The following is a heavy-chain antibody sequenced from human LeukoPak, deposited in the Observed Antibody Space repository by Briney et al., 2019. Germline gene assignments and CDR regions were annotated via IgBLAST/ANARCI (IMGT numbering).Heavy chain of an antibody. D-gene: IGHD2-2*01. CDR2: ISSSGSTI. V-gene: IGHV3-11*01. CDR3: ARSTIVVVPAAMDY. CDR1: GFTFSDYY. J-gene: IGHJ4*02. Sequence: GGSLRLSCAASGFTFSDYYMSWIRQAPGKGLEWVSYISSSGSTIYYADSVKGRFTISRDNAKNSLYLQMNSLRAVDTAVYYCARSTIVVVPAAMDYWGQGTLVTVSS.